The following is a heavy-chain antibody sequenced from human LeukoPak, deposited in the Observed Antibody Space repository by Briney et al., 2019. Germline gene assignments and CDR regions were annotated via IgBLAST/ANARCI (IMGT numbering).Heavy chain of an antibody. J-gene: IGHJ3*02. CDR2: IHHSGST. CDR1: GYSISSAYY. CDR3: ARDGVGATYAFDI. Sequence: SETLSLTCAVSGYSISSAYYWGWMRQPPGKGLEWIVSIHHSGSTYFNPSLKSRVTISVDTSKNQFSLKLTSVTAADTAVYYCARDGVGATYAFDIWGQGTMVTVSS. D-gene: IGHD1-26*01. V-gene: IGHV4-38-2*02.